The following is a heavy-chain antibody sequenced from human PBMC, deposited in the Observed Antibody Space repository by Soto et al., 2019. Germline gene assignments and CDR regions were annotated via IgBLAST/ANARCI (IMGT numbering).Heavy chain of an antibody. CDR3: ARTSTGTTFSQSVDV. CDR1: GCSIGSSIYC. V-gene: IGHV4-39*01. CDR2: IYYSGST. Sequence: SETKSLTNTFSGCSIGSSIYCLGWIRPPPGKGLEWIGSIYYSGSTYYNPSLKSRVTISVDTSKNQFSLKLSSVTAADTAVYYCARTSTGTTFSQSVDVWGKGTTVTVSS. D-gene: IGHD1-7*01. J-gene: IGHJ6*04.